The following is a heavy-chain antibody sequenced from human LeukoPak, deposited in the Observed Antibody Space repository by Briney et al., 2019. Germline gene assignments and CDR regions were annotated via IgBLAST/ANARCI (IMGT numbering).Heavy chain of an antibody. D-gene: IGHD3-22*01. CDR1: GFTFNIYA. Sequence: GGSLRLSCSASGFTFNIYAMSWVRLAPGRGLQWVASMCGSAGCTFYEDSVNGRFTISRDNAKTKLYLKMNSLRAEDTAIYYCVRDRPNYHESNGHYYNRDGDHWGQGTLVTVS. V-gene: IGHV3-23*01. CDR3: VRDRPNYHESNGHYYNRDGDH. J-gene: IGHJ5*02. CDR2: MCGSAGCT.